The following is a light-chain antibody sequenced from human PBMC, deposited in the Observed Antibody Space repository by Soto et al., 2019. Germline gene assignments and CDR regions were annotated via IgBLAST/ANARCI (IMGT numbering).Light chain of an antibody. V-gene: IGKV1-9*01. J-gene: IGKJ4*01. CDR3: QQLKSFPLS. CDR1: QGISSS. Sequence: IQLTQSPSSLSASVGDRVTITGRASQGISSSLAWYQQQPGKAPKLLIYAASTLQSGVPSRFSGSGSGIDFTLTSSSLQPEDSATYYCQQLKSFPLSFRGGTTVEIK. CDR2: AAS.